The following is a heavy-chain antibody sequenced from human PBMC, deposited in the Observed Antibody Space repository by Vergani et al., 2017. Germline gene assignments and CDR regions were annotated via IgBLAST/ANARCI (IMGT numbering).Heavy chain of an antibody. Sequence: QLQLQESGPGLVKPSETLSLTCTVSGGSISSSSYYWGWIRQPPGKGLEWIGSIYYSGSTYYNPSLKSRVTISVDTSKNQFSLKLSSVTAADTAVYYCARHGLPTKYYYGSGSYLYYFDYWGQGTLVTVSS. CDR2: IYYSGST. J-gene: IGHJ4*02. CDR1: GGSISSSSYY. V-gene: IGHV4-39*01. D-gene: IGHD3-10*01. CDR3: ARHGLPTKYYYGSGSYLYYFDY.